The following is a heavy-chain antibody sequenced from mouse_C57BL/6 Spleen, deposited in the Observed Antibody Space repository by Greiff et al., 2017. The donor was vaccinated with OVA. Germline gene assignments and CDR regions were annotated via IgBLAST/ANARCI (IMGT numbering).Heavy chain of an antibody. Sequence: EVKLMESGGGLVQPGGSMKLSCVASGFTFSNYWMNWVRQSPEKGLEWVAQIRLKSDNYATHYAESVKGRFTISRDDSKCSVYLQMNNLRAEDTGIYYCPPLLYGNYPYWGQGTLVTVSA. J-gene: IGHJ3*01. V-gene: IGHV6-3*01. CDR2: IRLKSDNYAT. CDR3: PPLLYGNYPY. CDR1: GFTFSNYW. D-gene: IGHD2-1*01.